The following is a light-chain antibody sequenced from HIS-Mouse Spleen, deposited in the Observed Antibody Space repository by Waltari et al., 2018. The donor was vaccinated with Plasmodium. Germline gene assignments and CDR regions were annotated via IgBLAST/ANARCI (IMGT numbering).Light chain of an antibody. Sequence: SYELTQPPSVSVSPGQTARIPCSGDALPKKYAYWSQQKSGQAPVLVLDEDSKRPSGIPERFSGSSSGTMATLTISGAQVEDEADYYCYSTDSSGNHRVFGGGTKLTVL. CDR1: ALPKKY. CDR2: EDS. J-gene: IGLJ3*02. V-gene: IGLV3-10*01. CDR3: YSTDSSGNHRV.